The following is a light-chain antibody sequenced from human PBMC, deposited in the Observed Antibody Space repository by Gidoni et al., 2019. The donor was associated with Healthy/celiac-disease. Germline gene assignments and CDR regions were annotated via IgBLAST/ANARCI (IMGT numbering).Light chain of an antibody. V-gene: IGLV3-1*01. CDR1: KVGDKY. CDR3: QAWDSSSLCV. CDR2: QDS. Sequence: SYELTQPPSVSVSPGQTASITCSGDKVGDKYACWYQQKPGQSPVLVIYQDSKRPSGIPERFSGSNSGNTATLTISGTQAMDEADYYCQAWDSSSLCVFGTGTKVTVL. J-gene: IGLJ1*01.